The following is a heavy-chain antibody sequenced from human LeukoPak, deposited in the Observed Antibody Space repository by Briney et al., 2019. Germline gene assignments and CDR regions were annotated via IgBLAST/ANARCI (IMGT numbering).Heavy chain of an antibody. CDR2: ISGSGDKT. J-gene: IGHJ4*02. V-gene: IGHV3-23*01. CDR1: GFTFSTYA. Sequence: GGSLRLSCAASGFTFSTYAMTWVRQAPGKGLGWVSTISGSGDKTYYADSVKGRFTLSRDHSENTLYLQMNSLRAEDAAVYYCARRNGGVLRYFDWVSTQGYFDYWGQGTLVTVSS. CDR3: ARRNGGVLRYFDWVSTQGYFDY. D-gene: IGHD3-9*01.